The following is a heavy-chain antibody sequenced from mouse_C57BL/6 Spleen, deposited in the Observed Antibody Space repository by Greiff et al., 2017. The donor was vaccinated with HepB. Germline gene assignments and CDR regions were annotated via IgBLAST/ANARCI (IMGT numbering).Heavy chain of an antibody. V-gene: IGHV1-54*01. CDR1: GYAFTNYL. J-gene: IGHJ4*01. CDR3: ARSLYSNNAMDY. D-gene: IGHD2-5*01. Sequence: VQLQQSGAELVRPGTSVKVSCKASGYAFTNYLIEWVKQRPGQGLEWIGVINPGSGGTNYNEKFKGKATLTADKSSSTAYMQLSSLTSEDSAVYFCARSLYSNNAMDYWGQGTSVTVSS. CDR2: INPGSGGT.